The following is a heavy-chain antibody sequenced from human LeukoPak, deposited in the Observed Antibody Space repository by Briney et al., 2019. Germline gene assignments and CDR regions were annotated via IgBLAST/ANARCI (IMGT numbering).Heavy chain of an antibody. D-gene: IGHD5-18*01. CDR2: IYYSGST. Sequence: SETLSLTCTVSGGSISSYYWSWIRQPPGKGLEWIGYIYYSGSTNYNPSLKSRVTISVDTSKNQFSLKLSSVTAADTAVYYCARVSGYSYGNPYYYYYGMDVWGQGTTVTVSS. CDR3: ARVSGYSYGNPYYYYYGMDV. J-gene: IGHJ6*02. V-gene: IGHV4-59*01. CDR1: GGSISSYY.